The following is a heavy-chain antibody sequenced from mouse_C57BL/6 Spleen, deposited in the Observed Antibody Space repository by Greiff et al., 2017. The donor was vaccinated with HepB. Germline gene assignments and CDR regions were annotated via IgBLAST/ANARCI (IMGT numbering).Heavy chain of an antibody. CDR1: GYTFTSYW. Sequence: QVQLQQPGAELVKPGASVKLSCKASGYTFTSYWMHWVKQRPGQGLEWIGMIHPNSGSTNYNEKFKSKATLTVDKSSSTAYMQLSSLTSEDSAVYYCARERRDGNYIAYCGQGTLVTVSA. D-gene: IGHD2-1*01. J-gene: IGHJ3*01. CDR2: IHPNSGST. CDR3: ARERRDGNYIAY. V-gene: IGHV1-64*01.